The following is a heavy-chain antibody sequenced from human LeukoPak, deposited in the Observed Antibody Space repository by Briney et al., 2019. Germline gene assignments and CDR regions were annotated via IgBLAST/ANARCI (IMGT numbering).Heavy chain of an antibody. Sequence: ESGPTLAKPTRTLTLTCTFSGFSLSTSRVRVGWSRQPPGIALEWLALIYWNDDKRYSPSMKSRLNITKDTSKNQVVLKMTNMDPVDTATYYCAQTYDYGGLGAVDIWGQGKMVTVSS. J-gene: IGHJ3*02. D-gene: IGHD4-23*01. CDR1: GFSLSTSRVR. CDR3: AQTYDYGGLGAVDI. V-gene: IGHV2-5*01. CDR2: IYWNDDK.